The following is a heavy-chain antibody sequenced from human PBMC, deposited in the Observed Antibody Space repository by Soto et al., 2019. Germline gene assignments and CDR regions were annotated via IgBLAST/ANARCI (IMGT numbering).Heavy chain of an antibody. Sequence: VASVKVSCKASGYTFTSYYMHWVRQAPEQGLEWMGIINPSGGSTSYAQKFQGRVTMTRDTSTSTVYMELSSLRSEDTAVYYCARAWKDYYDSSGSVDYWGQGTLVTVSS. CDR1: GYTFTSYY. CDR3: ARAWKDYYDSSGSVDY. J-gene: IGHJ4*02. V-gene: IGHV1-46*01. D-gene: IGHD3-22*01. CDR2: INPSGGST.